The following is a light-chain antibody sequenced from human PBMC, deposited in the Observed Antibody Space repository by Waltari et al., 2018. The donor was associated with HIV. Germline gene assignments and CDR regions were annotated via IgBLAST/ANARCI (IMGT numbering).Light chain of an antibody. Sequence: QSALTQPASVSGSLGQSITIPCTGTSSDVGGPNYVSCYQLHPGKAPKLIIYEVSTRPSGVSNRFSGSKSGNTASLTISGLQAEDEADFYCSSYSSSSIVAVFGGGTTLTVL. CDR1: SSDVGGPNY. CDR3: SSYSSSSIVAV. J-gene: IGLJ2*01. V-gene: IGLV2-14*01. CDR2: EVS.